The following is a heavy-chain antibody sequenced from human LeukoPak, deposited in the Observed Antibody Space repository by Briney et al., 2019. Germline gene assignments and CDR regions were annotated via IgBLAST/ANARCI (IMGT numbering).Heavy chain of an antibody. Sequence: PSETLSLTCAVYGGSFSGYYWSWIRQPPGKALEWIGEINHSGSTNYSPSLKSRVTISVDTSKNQFSLKLSSVTAADTAVYYCARGGITMVRGVISYWGQGTLVTVSS. D-gene: IGHD3-10*01. CDR3: ARGGITMVRGVISY. CDR2: INHSGST. J-gene: IGHJ4*02. V-gene: IGHV4-34*01. CDR1: GGSFSGYY.